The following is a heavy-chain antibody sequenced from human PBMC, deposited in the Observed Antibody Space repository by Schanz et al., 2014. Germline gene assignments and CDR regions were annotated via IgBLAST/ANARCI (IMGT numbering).Heavy chain of an antibody. V-gene: IGHV1-8*01. Sequence: QLMQSGSEVRKPGASVKVSCKASGYTFTSYDINWVRQATGQGLEWMGWMNSKTGNTGYAQRLQGRVTMTRNTSITTDYLELSSLRSGDTAVYYCTKGRTFGRWGQGTLVTVSS. CDR2: MNSKTGNT. CDR1: GYTFTSYD. J-gene: IGHJ4*02. D-gene: IGHD3-16*01. CDR3: TKGRTFGR.